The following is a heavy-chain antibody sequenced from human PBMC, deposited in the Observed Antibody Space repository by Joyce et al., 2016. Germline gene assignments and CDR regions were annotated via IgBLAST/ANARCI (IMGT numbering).Heavy chain of an antibody. CDR1: AYNFTNYW. D-gene: IGHD3-22*01. V-gene: IGHV5-51*01. J-gene: IGHJ3*02. CDR3: ARVGLESSGHLSAFDI. CDR2: IYPGDSDS. Sequence: EVQLVQSGAEVKKPGESLKISCKGSAYNFTNYWIGWVRQMPGKGLEWMGIIYPGDSDSKYSPSFQGQVTISADKSISTAYLQWSSLKASDTAIYYCARVGLESSGHLSAFDIWGQGTMVTVSS.